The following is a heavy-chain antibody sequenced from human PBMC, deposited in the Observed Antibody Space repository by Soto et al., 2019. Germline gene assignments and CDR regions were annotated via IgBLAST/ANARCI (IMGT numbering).Heavy chain of an antibody. CDR2: MNPNSANT. CDR1: GYTFTSYG. D-gene: IGHD1-26*01. Sequence: QVQLVQSGAEVKKPGASVKVSCKTSGYTFTSYGINWVRQATGQGLEWMGWMNPNSANTAYAQKFQGRVTMTRNTSIITAYMELSSLRSEDTAVYYCARERSSGAFDIWGQGTMVTVSS. V-gene: IGHV1-8*01. CDR3: ARERSSGAFDI. J-gene: IGHJ3*02.